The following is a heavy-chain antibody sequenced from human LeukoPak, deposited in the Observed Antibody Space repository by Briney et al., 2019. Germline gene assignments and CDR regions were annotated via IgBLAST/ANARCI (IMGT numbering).Heavy chain of an antibody. J-gene: IGHJ5*02. Sequence: ASVKVSCKASGYTFTSYYMHWVRQAPGQGLEWMGWINPNSGGTNYAQKFQGRVTMTRDTSISTAYMELSRLRSDDTAVYYCARVRGYYDPYNWFDPWGQGTLVTVSS. CDR3: ARVRGYYDPYNWFDP. CDR1: GYTFTSYY. V-gene: IGHV1-2*02. D-gene: IGHD3-22*01. CDR2: INPNSGGT.